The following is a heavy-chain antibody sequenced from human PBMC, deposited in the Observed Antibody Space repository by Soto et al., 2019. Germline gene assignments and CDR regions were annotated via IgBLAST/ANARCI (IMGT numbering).Heavy chain of an antibody. J-gene: IGHJ4*02. CDR1: GGSISSGGYY. CDR3: ASGYDILTGYYQFDY. D-gene: IGHD3-9*01. Sequence: TLSLTCTVSGGSISSGGYYWSWIRQHPGKGLEWIGYIYYSGSTYYNPSLKSRVTISVDTSKNQFSLKLSSVTAADTAVYYCASGYDILTGYYQFDYWGEGTLLTVSS. CDR2: IYYSGST. V-gene: IGHV4-31*03.